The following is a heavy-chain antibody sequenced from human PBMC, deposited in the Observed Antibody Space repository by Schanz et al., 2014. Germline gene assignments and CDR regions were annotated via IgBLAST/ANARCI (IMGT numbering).Heavy chain of an antibody. D-gene: IGHD3-3*01. CDR1: GFTISDHY. CDR2: ISGSSIHK. J-gene: IGHJ6*02. CDR3: ARFLARYQYYGVDV. Sequence: VQLVESGGGMVQPGGSLRLSCAASGFTISDHYMDWIRQAPGKGLEWVSHISGSSIHKNYADSVKGRFSISRDNGETSVYLQINSLRVEDTAVYYCARFLARYQYYGVDVWGQGTTVIVSS. V-gene: IGHV3-11*05.